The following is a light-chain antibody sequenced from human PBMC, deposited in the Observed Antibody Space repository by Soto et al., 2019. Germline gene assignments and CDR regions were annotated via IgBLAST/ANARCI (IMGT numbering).Light chain of an antibody. Sequence: IVLTQSPGTLSLSPGERATLSCRASQSISATHLAWYQQRPGQAPRLLLYGASSRATGIPDRFSGSGSGTDFTLTISRVEPEYFAVFYCQHYGSSPLTFGGGTKVEIK. CDR1: QSISATH. CDR2: GAS. J-gene: IGKJ4*01. V-gene: IGKV3-20*01. CDR3: QHYGSSPLT.